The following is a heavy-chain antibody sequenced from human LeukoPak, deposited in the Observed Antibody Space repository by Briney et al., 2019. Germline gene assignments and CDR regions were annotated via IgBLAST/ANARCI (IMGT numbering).Heavy chain of an antibody. V-gene: IGHV4-34*12. CDR1: GGSFSGYY. Sequence: PSETLSLTCAVYGGSFSGYYWGWIRQPPGKGLEWIVSVIHSGTTYYNPSLRSRVTVSMDTSKKQFSLRLSSVTAADTAVYYCARHDYDSSGHRRDYYFDYWSQGTLVTVSS. CDR3: ARHDYDSSGHRRDYYFDY. J-gene: IGHJ4*02. CDR2: VIHSGTT. D-gene: IGHD3-22*01.